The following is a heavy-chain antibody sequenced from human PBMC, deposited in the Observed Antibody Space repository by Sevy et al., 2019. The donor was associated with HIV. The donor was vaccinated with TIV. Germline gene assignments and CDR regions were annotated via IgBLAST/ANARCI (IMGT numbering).Heavy chain of an antibody. CDR3: ARPTTVTNYYYGMDV. CDR1: GFTLSDYG. V-gene: IGHV3-33*01. J-gene: IGHJ6*02. D-gene: IGHD4-17*01. CDR2: MWYDGRNT. Sequence: GGSLRLSCAASGFTLSDYGIHWVRQAPGKGLEWVAIMWYDGRNTYYADSVKGRFTISRDNSKNTLYLQMNGLRAEDTAVYYCARPTTVTNYYYGMDVWGQGTTVTVSS.